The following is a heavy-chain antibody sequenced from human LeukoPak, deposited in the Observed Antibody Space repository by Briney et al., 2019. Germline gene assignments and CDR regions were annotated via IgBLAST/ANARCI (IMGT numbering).Heavy chain of an antibody. D-gene: IGHD3-22*01. CDR2: INHSGST. J-gene: IGHJ6*03. CDR1: GGSFSGDY. V-gene: IGHV4-34*01. Sequence: PSETLSLTCAVYGGSFSGDYWSWIRQPPGKGLEWIGEINHSGSTNYNPSLKSRVTISVDTSKNQFSLKLSSVTAADTAVYYCARDPGNYYDSSGYYYYYYMDVWGKGTTVTVSS. CDR3: ARDPGNYYDSSGYYYYYYMDV.